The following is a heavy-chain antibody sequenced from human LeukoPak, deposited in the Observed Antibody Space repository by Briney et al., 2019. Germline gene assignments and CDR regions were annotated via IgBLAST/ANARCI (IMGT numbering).Heavy chain of an antibody. J-gene: IGHJ5*02. V-gene: IGHV4-59*01. Sequence: PSETLSLTCTVSGASISSYYWSWIRQAPGKGLEWIGYIYYSGSTNYNPSLKSRVTISVDTSKNQFSLRLSSVTAADTAVYYCARVKGSWGLNWFDPWGQGTLVTVSS. CDR1: GASISSYY. D-gene: IGHD6-13*01. CDR2: IYYSGST. CDR3: ARVKGSWGLNWFDP.